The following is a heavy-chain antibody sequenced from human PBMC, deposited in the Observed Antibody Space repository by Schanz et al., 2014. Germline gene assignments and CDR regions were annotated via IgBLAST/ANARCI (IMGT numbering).Heavy chain of an antibody. D-gene: IGHD5-18*01. V-gene: IGHV1-18*01. J-gene: IGHJ3*02. CDR1: GYTFSSYG. Sequence: QVQLVKSGAEVKKPGASVKVSCKASGYTFSSYGISWVRQAPGQGLEWMGWITAYNGDTNYALKLQGRVTMTTDTSTGAAYMELRSLRSDDTALYYCTRGGYSYALSAFDIWGQGTMVTVSS. CDR2: ITAYNGDT. CDR3: TRGGYSYALSAFDI.